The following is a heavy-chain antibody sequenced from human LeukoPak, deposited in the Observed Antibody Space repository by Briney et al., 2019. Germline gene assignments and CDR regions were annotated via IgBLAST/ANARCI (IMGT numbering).Heavy chain of an antibody. CDR1: GFTFSSYS. D-gene: IGHD3-10*01. Sequence: GGSLRLSCAASGFTFSSYSMNWVRQAPGKGLEWVSSISSSSSYIYYADSVKGRFTISRDNAKNSLYLQMNSLRAEDTALYYCARGVTMVRGAMELFDYWGQGTLVTVSS. J-gene: IGHJ4*02. CDR3: ARGVTMVRGAMELFDY. CDR2: ISSSSSYI. V-gene: IGHV3-21*04.